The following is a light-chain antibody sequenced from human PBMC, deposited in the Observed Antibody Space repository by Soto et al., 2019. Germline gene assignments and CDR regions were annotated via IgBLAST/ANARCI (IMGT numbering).Light chain of an antibody. CDR2: DAS. Sequence: EIVLTQSPATLSLSPGERATLSCRASQSVSSSLAWYQQRPGQAPRLLIYDASNRATGIPARFSGSGSGTDFTLTISSLEPEDFAVYYCRQRSDWPLTFGGGTKVEIK. CDR3: RQRSDWPLT. V-gene: IGKV3-11*01. J-gene: IGKJ4*01. CDR1: QSVSSS.